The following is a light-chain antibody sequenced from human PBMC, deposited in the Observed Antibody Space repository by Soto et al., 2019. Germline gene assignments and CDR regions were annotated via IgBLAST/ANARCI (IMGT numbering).Light chain of an antibody. CDR2: DAS. V-gene: IGKV3-11*01. CDR3: QQRSDWPST. J-gene: IGKJ4*01. CDR1: QSVSSY. Sequence: EIVLTQSPATLSLSPGERATLSCRASQSVSSYLAWYQQKPGQAPRLLIYDASNRATGIPARFSGSGSGTYFTLTISSIEPDDFAVYYCQQRSDWPSTFGGGTKVQIK.